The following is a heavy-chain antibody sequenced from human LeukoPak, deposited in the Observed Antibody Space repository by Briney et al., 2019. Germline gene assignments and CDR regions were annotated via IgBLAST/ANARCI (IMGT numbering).Heavy chain of an antibody. CDR1: GGSISSYY. V-gene: IGHV4-4*07. CDR3: ARDPTPEPTGY. J-gene: IGHJ4*02. CDR2: IYTSGST. D-gene: IGHD1-14*01. Sequence: SETLSLTCTVSGGSISSYYWSWIRQPPGKGLEWIGRIYTSGSTNYNPSLKSRVTISVDTSKNQFSLKLSSVTAADTVVYYCARDPTPEPTGYGGRGTRVTVPS.